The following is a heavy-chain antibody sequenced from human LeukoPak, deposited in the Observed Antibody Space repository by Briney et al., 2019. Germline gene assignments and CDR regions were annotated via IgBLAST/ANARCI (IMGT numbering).Heavy chain of an antibody. CDR3: SKDSQVAVAVA. V-gene: IGHV3-30-3*01. CDR1: GFTFSSYA. J-gene: IGHJ5*02. CDR2: ISYDGSNK. D-gene: IGHD6-19*01. Sequence: GGSLRLSCAASGFTFSSYAMHWVRQAPGKGLEWVAVISYDGSNKYYADSVKGRFTISRDNSKNTLYLQMNSLTTGDTAVYYCSKDSQVAVAVAWGQGTLVTVSS.